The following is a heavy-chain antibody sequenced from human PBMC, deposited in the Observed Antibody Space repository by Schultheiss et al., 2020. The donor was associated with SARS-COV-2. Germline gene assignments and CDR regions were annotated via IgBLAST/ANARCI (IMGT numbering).Heavy chain of an antibody. CDR1: GFTFSSYS. CDR2: ISSSSTI. V-gene: IGHV3-48*01. CDR3: ARDVGYCSSTSCSV. Sequence: GGSLRLSCAASGFTFSSYSMNWVRQAPGKGLEWVSYISSSSTIYYADSVKGRFTISRDNAKNSLYLQMNSLRAEDTAVYYCARDVGYCSSTSCSVWGKGTTVTVSS. J-gene: IGHJ6*04. D-gene: IGHD2-2*01.